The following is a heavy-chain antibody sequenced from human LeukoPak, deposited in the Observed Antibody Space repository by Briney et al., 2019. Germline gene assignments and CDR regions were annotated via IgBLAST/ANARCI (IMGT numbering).Heavy chain of an antibody. V-gene: IGHV4-59*08. Sequence: SETLSLTCTVSGGSISSYYWSWIRQAPGKGLEWIGYIYYSGTTKYNPSLRGQVSISVDTSKNQYSLRLSSVAAADTAVYYCARHGGSYFYYWGQGTLVTVSS. CDR2: IYYSGTT. CDR1: GGSISSYY. J-gene: IGHJ4*02. CDR3: ARHGGSYFYY. D-gene: IGHD1-26*01.